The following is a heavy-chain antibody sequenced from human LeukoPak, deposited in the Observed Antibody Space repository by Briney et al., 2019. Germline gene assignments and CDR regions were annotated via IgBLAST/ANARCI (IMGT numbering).Heavy chain of an antibody. Sequence: GGSLRLSCAASGFTFSTCAMSWVRQAPGKGLEWVSTISGGGRSTDYADSVKGHFTISRDNSKNTLYLQMNSLRAEDTAVYYCARERYFDYWGQGTLVTVSS. V-gene: IGHV3-23*01. CDR2: ISGGGRST. CDR1: GFTFSTCA. J-gene: IGHJ4*02. CDR3: ARERYFDY.